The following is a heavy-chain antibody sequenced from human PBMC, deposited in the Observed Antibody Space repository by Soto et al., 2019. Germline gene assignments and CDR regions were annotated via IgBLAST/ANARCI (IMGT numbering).Heavy chain of an antibody. CDR2: IDWDDDK. D-gene: IGHD3-22*01. CDR1: GFSLSTSGMC. CDR3: ARMSSDSINHAGYYYYGLDV. V-gene: IGHV2-70*01. J-gene: IGHJ6*02. Sequence: SGPTLVNPTQTLTLTCTFSGFSLSTSGMCVSWIRQPPGKALEWLALIDWDDDKYYSTSLKTRLTISKDTSKNQVVLTMTNMDPVDTATYYCARMSSDSINHAGYYYYGLDVWGRGSTVPVSS.